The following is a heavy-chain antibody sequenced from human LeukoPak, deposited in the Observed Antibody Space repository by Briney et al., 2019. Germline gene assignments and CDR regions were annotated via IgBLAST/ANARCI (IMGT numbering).Heavy chain of an antibody. J-gene: IGHJ6*03. D-gene: IGHD1-26*01. CDR2: ITSSSSYI. V-gene: IGHV3-21*01. Sequence: GGSLRLSCAASGFTFSSYNMNWVRQAPGKGLEWVSSITSSSSYIYYADSVKGRFIISRDNAKNSLYLQMNSLRAEDTAVYYCARDPYSGSYGDYYYYYMDVWGKGTTVTISS. CDR1: GFTFSSYN. CDR3: ARDPYSGSYGDYYYYYMDV.